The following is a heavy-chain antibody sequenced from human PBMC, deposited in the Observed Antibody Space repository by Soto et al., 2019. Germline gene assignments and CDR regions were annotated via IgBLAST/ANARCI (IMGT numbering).Heavy chain of an antibody. CDR2: IYYSGRT. D-gene: IGHD3-22*01. CDR1: GGSISSGGYY. V-gene: IGHV4-31*03. Sequence: QVQLQESGPGLVKPSQTLSLTCTVSGGSISSGGYYWSWIRQHPGKGMEWIGYIYYSGRTYYNPSLKSRVTISVDTSKNQFSLKLSSVTAADTAVYYCARDGGGYYFGLRYYFQHWGHGTLVTVSS. J-gene: IGHJ1*01. CDR3: ARDGGGYYFGLRYYFQH.